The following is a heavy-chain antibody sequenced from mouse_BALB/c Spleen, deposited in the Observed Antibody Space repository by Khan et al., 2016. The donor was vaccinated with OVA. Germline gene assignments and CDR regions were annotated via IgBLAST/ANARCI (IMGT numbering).Heavy chain of an antibody. Sequence: EVKLQESGPGLVKPSQSLSLTCIVTGYSFTSGYAWNWIRQFQGNKLEWMGYISTSGVTSTPQSLKSRISITRDTSKNQFFLQLNSVTTEDTATYYCARGNYYGYYFDYWGQGTTLTVSS. CDR3: ARGNYYGYYFDY. J-gene: IGHJ2*01. CDR2: ISTSGVT. D-gene: IGHD1-1*01. CDR1: GYSFTSGYA. V-gene: IGHV3-2*02.